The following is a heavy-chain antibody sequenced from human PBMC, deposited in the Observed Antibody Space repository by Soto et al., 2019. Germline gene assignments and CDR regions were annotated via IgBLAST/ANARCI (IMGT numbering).Heavy chain of an antibody. J-gene: IGHJ6*03. V-gene: IGHV3-64*01. CDR3: ARRARPDFYYMDV. CDR1: GFTRSGYA. CDR2: ISSNGVGT. D-gene: IGHD6-6*01. Sequence: PGGSLRLSCAASGFTRSGYAMDWVRQAPGKGLEYVSGISSNGVGTYYASSVQGRFTISRDNSKNTVYLQMGSLRPEDMAVYYCARRARPDFYYMDVWGKGTTVTVSS.